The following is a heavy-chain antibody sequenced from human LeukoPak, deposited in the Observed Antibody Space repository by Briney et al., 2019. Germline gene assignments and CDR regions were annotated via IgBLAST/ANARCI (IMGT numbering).Heavy chain of an antibody. Sequence: PGRSLRLSCAASGFTFSSYGMHWVRQAPGKGLEWVAVISYDGSNKYYADSVKGRFTISRDNSKNTLYLQMNSLRAEDTAVYYCAKVVIVATPDAFDIWGQGTMVTVSS. J-gene: IGHJ3*02. CDR2: ISYDGSNK. D-gene: IGHD5-12*01. CDR3: AKVVIVATPDAFDI. CDR1: GFTFSSYG. V-gene: IGHV3-30*18.